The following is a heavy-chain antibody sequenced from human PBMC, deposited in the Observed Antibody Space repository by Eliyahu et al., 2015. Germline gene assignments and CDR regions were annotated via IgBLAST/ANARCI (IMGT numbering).Heavy chain of an antibody. V-gene: IGHV3-23*01. J-gene: IGHJ4*02. CDR3: AKVYKYSGYDFHYFDY. Sequence: EVQLLESGGGLVQPGGSLRLSCAASGFTFSSYAMSWVRQAPGKGLEWVSAISGSGGSTYYADSVKGRFTISRDNSKNTLYLQMNSLRAEDTAVYYCAKVYKYSGYDFHYFDYWGQGTLVTVSS. CDR2: ISGSGGST. CDR1: GFTFSSYA. D-gene: IGHD5-12*01.